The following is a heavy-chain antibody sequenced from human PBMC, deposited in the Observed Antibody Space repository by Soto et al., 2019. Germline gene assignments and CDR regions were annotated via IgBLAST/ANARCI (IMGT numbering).Heavy chain of an antibody. CDR3: ARGRLQWYYFDY. CDR2: IYYSGST. V-gene: IGHV4-59*01. Sequence: TSETLSLTCTVSGGSISSYYWSWIRQPPGKGLEWIGYIYYSGSTNYNPSLKSRVTISVDTSKNQFSLKLSSVTAADTAVYYCARGRLQWYYFDYWGQGTLVTVSS. J-gene: IGHJ4*02. D-gene: IGHD3-10*01. CDR1: GGSISSYY.